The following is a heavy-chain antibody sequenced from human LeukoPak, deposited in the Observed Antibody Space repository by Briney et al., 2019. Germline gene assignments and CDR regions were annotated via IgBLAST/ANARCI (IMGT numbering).Heavy chain of an antibody. CDR2: ISTSSSYI. Sequence: GGSLRLSCAASGFTFSSYSMNWVRQAPGKGLEWDTSISTSSSYIYHADSVKGRFTISRDNAKNSLYLQMNSLRAEDTAVYYCARDRGETYDFWSGSPPNWFDPWGQGTLVTVSS. J-gene: IGHJ5*02. CDR1: GFTFSSYS. CDR3: ARDRGETYDFWSGSPPNWFDP. D-gene: IGHD3-3*01. V-gene: IGHV3-21*01.